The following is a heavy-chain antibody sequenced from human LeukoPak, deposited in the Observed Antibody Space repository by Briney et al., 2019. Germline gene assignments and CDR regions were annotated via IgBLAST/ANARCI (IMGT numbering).Heavy chain of an antibody. D-gene: IGHD2-15*01. V-gene: IGHV3-48*03. CDR1: GFTFSSYE. CDR2: ISSSGSTI. CDR3: GTFYKRWLLREDYYYYGMDV. Sequence: PGGSLRLSCAASGFTFSSYEMNWVRQAPGKGLEWVSYISSSGSTIYYADSVKGRFTISRGNAKNSLYLQMNSLRAEDTAVYYCGTFYKRWLLREDYYYYGMDVWGKGTTVTVSS. J-gene: IGHJ6*04.